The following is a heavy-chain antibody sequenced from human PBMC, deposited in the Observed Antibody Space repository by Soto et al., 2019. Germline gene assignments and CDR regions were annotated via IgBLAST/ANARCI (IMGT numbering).Heavy chain of an antibody. Sequence: SGPTLVNPTQTLILTCSFSGFSLTTRPVGVAWIRQPPGKALEWLAVIYWDDDKRYSPSLRSRLTISKDTSKNQVVLSMTNMDPVDTATYYCAHRLGGFTWNDGYLDYWGQGTLVTVSS. D-gene: IGHD1-1*01. CDR3: AHRLGGFTWNDGYLDY. CDR1: GFSLTTRPVG. V-gene: IGHV2-5*02. CDR2: IYWDDDK. J-gene: IGHJ4*02.